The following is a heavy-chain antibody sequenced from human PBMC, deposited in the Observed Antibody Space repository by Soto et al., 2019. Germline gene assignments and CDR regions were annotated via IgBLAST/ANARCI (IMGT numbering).Heavy chain of an antibody. D-gene: IGHD1-26*01. CDR3: AKDWVGGSNNYQLDY. CDR2: ISYDGSDE. V-gene: IGHV3-30*18. J-gene: IGHJ4*02. Sequence: GGSLRLSCAASGSAFRTYGMHWVRQAPGKGLEWVALISYDGSDEYYADSVKGRFTISRDNFKKVVYLHLSGLRVEDTAIYYCAKDWVGGSNNYQLDYWGQGTAVTVSS. CDR1: GSAFRTYG.